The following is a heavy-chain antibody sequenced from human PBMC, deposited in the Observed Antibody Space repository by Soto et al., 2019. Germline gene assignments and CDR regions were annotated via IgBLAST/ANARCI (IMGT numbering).Heavy chain of an antibody. Sequence: PGGSLRLSCAASGFTFSSYSMNWVRQAPGKGLEWVSSISSSSSYIYYADSVKGRLTISRDNAKNSLYLQMNSLRAEDTAVYYCASRERPYGSRSYIPIDPRGQGTLVTVSS. J-gene: IGHJ5*02. V-gene: IGHV3-21*01. CDR2: ISSSSSYI. D-gene: IGHD3-10*01. CDR1: GFTFSSYS. CDR3: ASRERPYGSRSYIPIDP.